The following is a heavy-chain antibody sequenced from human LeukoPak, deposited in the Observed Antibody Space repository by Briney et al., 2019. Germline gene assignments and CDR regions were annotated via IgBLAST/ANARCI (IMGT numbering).Heavy chain of an antibody. D-gene: IGHD3-16*01. J-gene: IGHJ2*01. CDR3: ARRAYPASGYFDL. CDR2: IYHTGNT. Sequence: SETLSLTCAVSGFSISSGYYWGWIRQPPGKGLEWIGNIYHTGNTYFNPSLGSRVTISVDTSKNQFSLRLRSVTAADTAIYYCARRAYPASGYFDLWGRGTLVTVSS. V-gene: IGHV4-38-2*01. CDR1: GFSISSGYY.